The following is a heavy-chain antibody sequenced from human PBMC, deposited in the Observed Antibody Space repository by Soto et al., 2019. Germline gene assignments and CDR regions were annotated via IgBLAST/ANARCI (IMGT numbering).Heavy chain of an antibody. CDR2: IYYSGST. CDR1: GGSISSGGYY. CDR3: ASDSGWYTFFDY. Sequence: QVQLQESGPGLVKPSQTLSLTCTVSGGSISSGGYYWSWIRQHPGKGLEWIGYIYYSGSTYYNPSLQSRVTISVDTSKNQFSLKLSSVTAADTAVYYCASDSGWYTFFDYWGQGTLVTVSS. J-gene: IGHJ4*02. D-gene: IGHD6-19*01. V-gene: IGHV4-31*03.